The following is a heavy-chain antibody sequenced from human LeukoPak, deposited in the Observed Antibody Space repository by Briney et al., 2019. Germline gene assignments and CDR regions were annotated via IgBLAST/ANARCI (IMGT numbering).Heavy chain of an antibody. Sequence: ASVKVSCKASGYTFTDYYMHWVRQAPGQGLEWMGWINPNSGGTNYAQKFQGRVTMTRDTSISTAYMELSRLRSDDTAVYYCARGTPNWNDGDFDYWGQGTLVTVSS. V-gene: IGHV1-2*02. CDR1: GYTFTDYY. J-gene: IGHJ4*02. CDR3: ARGTPNWNDGDFDY. D-gene: IGHD1-20*01. CDR2: INPNSGGT.